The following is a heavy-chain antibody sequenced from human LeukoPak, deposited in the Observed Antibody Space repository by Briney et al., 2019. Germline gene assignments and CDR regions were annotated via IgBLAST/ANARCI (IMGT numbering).Heavy chain of an antibody. J-gene: IGHJ4*02. CDR1: GGSISSSSYY. CDR2: IYYSGST. CDR3: ARPVLPLDSSGLFDY. V-gene: IGHV4-39*01. D-gene: IGHD3-22*01. Sequence: NASETLSLTCTVSGGSISSSSYYWGWIRQPPGKGLEWIGSIYYSGSTYYNPSLKSRVTISVDTSKNQFSLKLSSVTAADTAVYYCARPVLPLDSSGLFDYWGQGTLVTVSS.